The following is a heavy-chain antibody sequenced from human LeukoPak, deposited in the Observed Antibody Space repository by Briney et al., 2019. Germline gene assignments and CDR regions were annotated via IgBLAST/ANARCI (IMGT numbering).Heavy chain of an antibody. V-gene: IGHV3-9*01. J-gene: IGHJ5*02. CDR1: GFTFDDYA. CDR3: AKDYCSSTSCYQGNWFDP. CDR2: ISWNSGSI. D-gene: IGHD2-2*01. Sequence: PGRSLRLSCAASGFTFDDYAMHWVRQAPGKGLEWVSGISWNSGSIGYADSVKGRFTISRDNAKNSLYLQMNSLRAEDTALYYCAKDYCSSTSCYQGNWFDPWGQGTLATVSS.